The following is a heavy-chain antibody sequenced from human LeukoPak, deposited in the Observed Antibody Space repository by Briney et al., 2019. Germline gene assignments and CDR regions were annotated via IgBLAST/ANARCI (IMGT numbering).Heavy chain of an antibody. D-gene: IGHD3-10*01. CDR2: IYRDVGT. Sequence: PGGSLRLSCAASGFTFSRDYMSWVRQAPGRGLEWVSTIYRDVGTYYADSVKGRFTISRDDSKNTVYLQLNSVTPEDTAVYYCGRDPGHPNGVGVWGHGTTVTISS. CDR1: GFTFSRDY. CDR3: GRDPGHPNGVGV. V-gene: IGHV3-66*02. J-gene: IGHJ6*02.